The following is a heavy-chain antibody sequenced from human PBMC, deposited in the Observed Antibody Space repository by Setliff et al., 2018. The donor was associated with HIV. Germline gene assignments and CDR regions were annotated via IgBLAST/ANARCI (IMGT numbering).Heavy chain of an antibody. V-gene: IGHV4-31*01. CDR3: ARGRVFCDGDSCYHFDY. CDR2: IYFSGSA. D-gene: IGHD2-21*02. Sequence: NPSETLSLTCTVSGGSIISGNFFWSWIRQSPGKGLEWIGYIYFSGSATHNPSLTSPVSISVDTSKNQFYLTLSSVTAADTAVYYCARGRVFCDGDSCYHFDYWGQGILVTVSS. J-gene: IGHJ4*02. CDR1: GGSIISGNFF.